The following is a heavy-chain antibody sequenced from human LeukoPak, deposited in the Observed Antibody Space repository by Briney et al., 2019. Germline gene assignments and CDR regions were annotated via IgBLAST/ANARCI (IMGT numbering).Heavy chain of an antibody. CDR3: ARIEGAHYDILTGYPDY. J-gene: IGHJ4*02. D-gene: IGHD3-9*01. CDR1: GGSFSGYY. Sequence: PSETLSLTCAVYGGSFSGYYWSWIRQPPGKGLEWIGEINHSGSTNYNPSLKSRVTISVDTSKNQFSLKLSSVTAADTAVYYCARIEGAHYDILTGYPDYWGQGTLVTVSS. V-gene: IGHV4-34*01. CDR2: INHSGST.